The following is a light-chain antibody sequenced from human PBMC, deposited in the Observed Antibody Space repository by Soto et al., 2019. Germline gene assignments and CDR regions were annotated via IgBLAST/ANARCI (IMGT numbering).Light chain of an antibody. Sequence: EIVLTQSPGTLSLSPGERATLSCRASQSVSSSYLAWYQQKPGQAPRLLIYGASSRATGIPDRFSGRGSGTDFTLTISRLEPEDFAVYYCQQYGSSPQTCGQGTKVEIK. CDR1: QSVSSSY. V-gene: IGKV3-20*01. J-gene: IGKJ1*01. CDR3: QQYGSSPQT. CDR2: GAS.